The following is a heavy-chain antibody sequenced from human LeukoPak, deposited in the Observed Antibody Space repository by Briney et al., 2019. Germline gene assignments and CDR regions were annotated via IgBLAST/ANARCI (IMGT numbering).Heavy chain of an antibody. D-gene: IGHD2-2*01. CDR2: ISSSSSYI. CDR1: GFTFSSYN. V-gene: IGHV3-21*01. Sequence: GGSLRLSCAASGFTFSSYNMNWVRQAPGKGLEWVSSISSSSSYIYYADSVKGRFTISRDNAKNSLYLQMNSLRAEDTAVYYCARDPTSHCYDYWGQGTLVTVSS. J-gene: IGHJ4*02. CDR3: ARDPTSHCYDY.